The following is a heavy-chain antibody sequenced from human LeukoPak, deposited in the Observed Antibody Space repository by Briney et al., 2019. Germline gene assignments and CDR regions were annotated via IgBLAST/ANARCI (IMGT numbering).Heavy chain of an antibody. CDR1: GGTFSSYT. V-gene: IGHV1-69*02. J-gene: IGHJ4*02. CDR3: ARGNGIFGVVSDY. D-gene: IGHD3-3*01. CDR2: IIPILGIA. Sequence: ASVKVSCKASGGTFSSYTISWVRQAPGQGLEWMGRIIPILGIANYAQKFQGRVTITADKSTSTAYMELSSLRSEDTAVYYCARGNGIFGVVSDYWGQGTLDTVSS.